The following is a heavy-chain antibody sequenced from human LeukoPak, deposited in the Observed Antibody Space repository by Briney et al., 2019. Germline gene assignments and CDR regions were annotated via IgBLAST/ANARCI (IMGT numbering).Heavy chain of an antibody. Sequence: ASVKVSCKASGYTFTGYYMHWVRQAPGQGLEWMGWINPNSGGTNYAQKFQGRVTMTRDTSICTAYMELSRLRSDDTAVYYCASPIAVAGTSGAFDIWGQGTMVTVSS. CDR1: GYTFTGYY. D-gene: IGHD6-19*01. V-gene: IGHV1-2*02. J-gene: IGHJ3*02. CDR2: INPNSGGT. CDR3: ASPIAVAGTSGAFDI.